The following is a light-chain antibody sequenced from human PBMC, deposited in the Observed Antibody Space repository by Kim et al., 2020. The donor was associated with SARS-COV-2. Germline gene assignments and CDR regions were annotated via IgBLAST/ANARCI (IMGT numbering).Light chain of an antibody. CDR2: DAS. V-gene: IGKV3-11*01. Sequence: PGERATISCRASQTVSAYLAWYQQKPGQAPRLLIYDASKRATGIPARFSGSGSGTDFTFTISSLEPEDLAVYYCQQRTNWPPEITFGQGTRLEIK. CDR1: QTVSAY. CDR3: QQRTNWPPEIT. J-gene: IGKJ5*01.